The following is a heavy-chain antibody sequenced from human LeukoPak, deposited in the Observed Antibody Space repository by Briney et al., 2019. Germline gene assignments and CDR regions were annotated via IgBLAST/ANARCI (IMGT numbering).Heavy chain of an antibody. D-gene: IGHD3-16*01. Sequence: PGGSLRLSCAASGFTFSNFALSWVRQAPGKGLEWVSAIDSSGLRTFYADSVKGRFTVSRDNSRSTLFLQINSLGADDAALYYCVKDATWGGFDYWGQGTLVTVSS. CDR3: VKDATWGGFDY. CDR1: GFTFSNFA. J-gene: IGHJ4*02. V-gene: IGHV3-23*01. CDR2: IDSSGLRT.